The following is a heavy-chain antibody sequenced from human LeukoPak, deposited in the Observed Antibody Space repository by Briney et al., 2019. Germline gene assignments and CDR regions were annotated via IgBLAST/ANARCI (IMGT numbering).Heavy chain of an antibody. Sequence: KPSETLSLTCTVSGGSISSYYWSWTRQPPGKGLEWIGYIYYSGSTNYNPSHKSRVTISVDTSKNQFSLKLSSVTAGDTAVYYCARHLHDYGDYELFYYYYGMDVWGQGTTVTVSS. D-gene: IGHD4-17*01. CDR2: IYYSGST. V-gene: IGHV4-59*08. J-gene: IGHJ6*02. CDR1: GGSISSYY. CDR3: ARHLHDYGDYELFYYYYGMDV.